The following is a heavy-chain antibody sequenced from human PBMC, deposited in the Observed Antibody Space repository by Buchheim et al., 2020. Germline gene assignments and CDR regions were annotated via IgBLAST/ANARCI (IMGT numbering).Heavy chain of an antibody. Sequence: QVQLQQWGAGLSKPSETLSLTCAVYGGSFSGYYWSWIRQPPGKGLEWIGEINHSGSTNYNPSLKSRVTISVDTSKNQFSLKLSSVTAADTAVYYCARGRPGTILFYWYFDLWGRGTL. V-gene: IGHV4-34*01. J-gene: IGHJ2*01. CDR1: GGSFSGYY. CDR2: INHSGST. D-gene: IGHD1-1*01. CDR3: ARGRPGTILFYWYFDL.